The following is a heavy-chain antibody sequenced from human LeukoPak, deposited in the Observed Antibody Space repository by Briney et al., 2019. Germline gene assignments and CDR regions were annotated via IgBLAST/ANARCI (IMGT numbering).Heavy chain of an antibody. CDR2: IYYRGST. Sequence: ETLSLASPVSGGSISSYYWRWIRPPPGKGREWIGYIYYRGSTNYNTSLKSRVTISVDASKNQFSLKLSSVSAADTAVYYCARHCGYNPIDFWGEGTLVTVSS. CDR1: GGSISSYY. V-gene: IGHV4-59*08. D-gene: IGHD5-24*01. J-gene: IGHJ4*02. CDR3: ARHCGYNPIDF.